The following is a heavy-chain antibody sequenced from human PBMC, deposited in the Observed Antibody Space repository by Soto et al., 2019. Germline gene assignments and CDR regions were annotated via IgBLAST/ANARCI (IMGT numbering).Heavy chain of an antibody. V-gene: IGHV5-51*01. J-gene: IGHJ4*02. CDR1: GYSFTSYW. CDR2: IYPGDSET. D-gene: IGHD1-26*01. CDR3: ARANSGSYQPFDY. Sequence: GESLKISFKGSGYSFTSYWIGWVRQMPGKGLEWMGIIYPGDSETRYSPSFQGQVTISADKSISTAYLQWSSLKASDTAMYYCARANSGSYQPFDYWGQGTLVTVSS.